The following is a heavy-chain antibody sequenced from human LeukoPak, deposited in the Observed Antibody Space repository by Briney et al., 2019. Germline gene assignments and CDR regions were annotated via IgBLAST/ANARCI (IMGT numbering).Heavy chain of an antibody. CDR1: GGTFSSYA. D-gene: IGHD5-18*01. J-gene: IGHJ4*02. Sequence: ASVKVSCKASGGTFSSYAISWVRQAPGQGLEWMGRIIPILGIANYAQKFQGRVTITADKSTSTAYMELSSLRSEDTAVYYCARGYSYDSLGYWGQGTLVTVSS. CDR3: ARGYSYDSLGY. CDR2: IIPILGIA. V-gene: IGHV1-69*04.